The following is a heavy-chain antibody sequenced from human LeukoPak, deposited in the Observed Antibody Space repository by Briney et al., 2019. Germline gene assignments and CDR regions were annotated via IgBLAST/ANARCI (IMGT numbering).Heavy chain of an antibody. Sequence: GGSLRPSCAASGFTFSNAWMSWVRQAPGKGLEWVGRIKSKADGGTTDYAAPVKGRFTISRDDSKNTLYLQMNSLKTEDTAVYYCTTGLKSRRLFLGDQRRPYWGQGTLVTVSS. CDR1: GFTFSNAW. CDR3: TTGLKSRRLFLGDQRRPY. V-gene: IGHV3-15*01. D-gene: IGHD3-22*01. J-gene: IGHJ4*02. CDR2: IKSKADGGTT.